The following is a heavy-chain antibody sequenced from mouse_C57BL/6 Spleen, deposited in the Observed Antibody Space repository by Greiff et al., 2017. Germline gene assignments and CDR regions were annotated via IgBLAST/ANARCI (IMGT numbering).Heavy chain of an antibody. D-gene: IGHD1-1*01. V-gene: IGHV1-39*01. J-gene: IGHJ4*01. Sequence: EVKLMESGPELVKPGASVKISCKASGYSFTDYNMNWVKQSNGKSLEWIGVINPNYGTTSYNQKFKGKATLTVDQSSSTAYMQLNSLTSEDSAVYYCARKESITTVGYAMDYWGQGTSVTVSS. CDR3: ARKESITTVGYAMDY. CDR2: INPNYGTT. CDR1: GYSFTDYN.